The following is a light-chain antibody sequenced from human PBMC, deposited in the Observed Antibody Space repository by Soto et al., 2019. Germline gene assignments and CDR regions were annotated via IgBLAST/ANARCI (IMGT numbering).Light chain of an antibody. CDR2: DVS. Sequence: DIVLTQSPGTLSLSPGERATLSCRSSQSVSSNYLAWYQQKPDQAPRLVIYDVSGRATGIPDRISGSGSGTVFTLTISRLEPDDAAVYYCQQYGISPTFGQGTKVEIK. J-gene: IGKJ1*01. CDR1: QSVSSNY. V-gene: IGKV3-20*01. CDR3: QQYGISPT.